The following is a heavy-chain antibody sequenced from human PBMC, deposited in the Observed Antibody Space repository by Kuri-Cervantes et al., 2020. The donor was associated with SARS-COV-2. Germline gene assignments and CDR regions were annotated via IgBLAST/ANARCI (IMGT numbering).Heavy chain of an antibody. CDR2: VYHSGET. Sequence: SETLSLTCSVSGYSITNGHYWGWIRQPPGKGLEWIGSVYHSGETYYNPSLNRRVSISIDASKNQFSLKLTSVTAADTAVYYCARDLQKWEQPEYWGQGALVTVSS. CDR1: GYSITNGHY. V-gene: IGHV4-38-2*02. D-gene: IGHD1-26*01. CDR3: ARDLQKWEQPEY. J-gene: IGHJ4*02.